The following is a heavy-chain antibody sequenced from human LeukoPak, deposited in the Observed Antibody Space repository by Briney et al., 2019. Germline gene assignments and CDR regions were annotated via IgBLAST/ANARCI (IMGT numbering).Heavy chain of an antibody. CDR1: GGTFSSYA. D-gene: IGHD3-22*01. V-gene: IGHV1-69*13. CDR3: ARGHYYDSSGYYSPLYYYYYMDV. CDR2: IIPIFGTA. J-gene: IGHJ6*03. Sequence: GASVKVSCKASGGTFSSYAISWVRQAPGQGLEWMGGIIPIFGTANYAQKFQGRVTITADESTSTAYMELSSLRSEDTAVYYCARGHYYDSSGYYSPLYYYYYMDVRGKGTTVTISS.